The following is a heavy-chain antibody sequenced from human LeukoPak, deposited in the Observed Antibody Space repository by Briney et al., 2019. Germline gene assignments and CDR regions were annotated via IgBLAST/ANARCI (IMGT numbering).Heavy chain of an antibody. CDR1: GGAFSSYA. CDR3: AREYCSSTSCYPPQPEPFDYYYYYGMDV. J-gene: IGHJ6*02. Sequence: ASVTVSCTASGGAFSSYAVSWVRQAPGQGLEWMGGIIPIFGTANYAQKFQGRVTITADESTSTAYMELSSLRSEDTAVYYCAREYCSSTSCYPPQPEPFDYYYYYGMDVWGQGTTVTVSS. D-gene: IGHD2-2*01. CDR2: IIPIFGTA. V-gene: IGHV1-69*13.